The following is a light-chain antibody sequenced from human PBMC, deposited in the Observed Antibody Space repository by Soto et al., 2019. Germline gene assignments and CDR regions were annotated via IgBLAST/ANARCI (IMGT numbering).Light chain of an antibody. Sequence: ETVLTQSPGTLSLSPGERATHSCRASQSVRSNYLAWYQQKPGQAPRLLIYNSSTRATGIPDRFSGSGSGTDFTLTISRLEPEDFALYYCQQYRDLPQTFGQGTKVDIK. V-gene: IGKV3-20*01. CDR1: QSVRSNY. CDR3: QQYRDLPQT. CDR2: NSS. J-gene: IGKJ1*01.